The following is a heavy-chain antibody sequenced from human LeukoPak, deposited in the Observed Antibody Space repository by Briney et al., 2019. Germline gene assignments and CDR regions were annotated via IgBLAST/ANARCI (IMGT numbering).Heavy chain of an antibody. CDR3: AISGGYWAWAH. CDR2: ISGSGGST. J-gene: IGHJ4*02. D-gene: IGHD1-26*01. Sequence: GGSLRLSCAASGFTFSSYAMSWVRQAPGKGLEWVSAISGSGGSTYYADSVKGRFTISRDNSKNTLFLQMNSLRAEDTAVYYCAISGGYWAWAHWGQGTLVTVSS. CDR1: GFTFSSYA. V-gene: IGHV3-23*01.